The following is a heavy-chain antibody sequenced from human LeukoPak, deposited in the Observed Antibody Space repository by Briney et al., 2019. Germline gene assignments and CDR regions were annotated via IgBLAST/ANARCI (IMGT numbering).Heavy chain of an antibody. J-gene: IGHJ4*02. CDR1: GGCISSGGYS. D-gene: IGHD6-13*01. CDR3: ARVGSSSWYYFDY. V-gene: IGHV4-30-2*01. Sequence: SQTLSLTCAVSGGCISSGGYSWSWIRQPPGKGLEWIGYIYHSGSTYYNPSLKSRVTISVDRSKNQFSLKLSSVTAADTAVYYCARVGSSSWYYFDYWGQGTLVTVSS. CDR2: IYHSGST.